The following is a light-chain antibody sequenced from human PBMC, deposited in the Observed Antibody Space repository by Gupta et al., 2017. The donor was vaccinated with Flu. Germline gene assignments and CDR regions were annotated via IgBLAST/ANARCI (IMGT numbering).Light chain of an antibody. Sequence: TISCTGTSSDVGGYNYVSWYQQHPGKAPKLMIYDVSNRPSGVSNRFSGSKSGNTASLTISGLQAEDEADYYCSSYTSSSTLHYVFGTGTKVTVL. V-gene: IGLV2-14*04. CDR3: SSYTSSSTLHYV. CDR2: DVS. J-gene: IGLJ1*01. CDR1: SSDVGGYNY.